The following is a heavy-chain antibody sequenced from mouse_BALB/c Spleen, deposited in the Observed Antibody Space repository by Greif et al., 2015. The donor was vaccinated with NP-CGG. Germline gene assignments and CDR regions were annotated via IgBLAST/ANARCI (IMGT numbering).Heavy chain of an antibody. D-gene: IGHD4-1*01. J-gene: IGHJ4*01. Sequence: VQLQQSGPELVKPGASVKISCKASGYTFTDYYLNWVKQKPGQGLEWIGWIYPGSGNTKYNEQFKGKATLTVDTSSSTAGMQRSSLTSEDTAVYFCARRTGTEAMDYWGQGTSVTVAS. CDR1: GYTFTDYY. CDR3: ARRTGTEAMDY. CDR2: IYPGSGNT. V-gene: IGHV1-84*02.